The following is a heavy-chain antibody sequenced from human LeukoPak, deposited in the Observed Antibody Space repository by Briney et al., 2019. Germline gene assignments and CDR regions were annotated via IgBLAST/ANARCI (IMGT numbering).Heavy chain of an antibody. CDR1: GDSMSDFY. J-gene: IGHJ6*04. CDR2: IYSSGVT. Sequence: ETLSLTCTVSGDSMSDFYWSWVRLSAPKGLEWIGRIYSSGVTDYNPALKSRVTMSVDMSKSQFSLEMNSVTAADTAVYFCVRWASHYFYFRSDVWGKGTTVTVSS. V-gene: IGHV4-4*07. D-gene: IGHD2/OR15-2a*01. CDR3: VRWASHYFYFRSDV.